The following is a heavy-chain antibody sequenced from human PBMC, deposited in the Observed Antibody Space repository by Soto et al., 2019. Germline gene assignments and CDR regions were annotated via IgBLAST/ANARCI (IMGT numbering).Heavy chain of an antibody. D-gene: IGHD1-26*01. CDR2: ISGSGGST. V-gene: IGHV3-23*01. CDR3: AKVWQPEVSKSTKVDGMDV. Sequence: PGGSLRLSCAASGFTFSSYAMSWVRQAPGKGLEWVSAISGSGGSTYYADSVKGRFTISRDNSKNTLYLQMNSLRAEDTAVYYCAKVWQPEVSKSTKVDGMDVWGQGTTVTVSS. J-gene: IGHJ6*02. CDR1: GFTFSSYA.